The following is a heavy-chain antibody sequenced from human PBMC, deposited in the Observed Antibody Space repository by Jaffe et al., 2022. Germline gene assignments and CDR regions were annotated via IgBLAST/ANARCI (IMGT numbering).Heavy chain of an antibody. CDR2: INHSGST. D-gene: IGHD2-2*01. V-gene: IGHV4-34*01. J-gene: IGHJ3*02. Sequence: QVQLQQWGAGLLKPSETLSLTCAVYGGSFSGYYWSWIRQPPGKGLEWIGEINHSGSTNYNPSLKSRVTISVDTSKNQFSLKLSSVTAADTAVYYCARAYKYQLLLMPLGAFDIWGQGTMVTVSS. CDR1: GGSFSGYY. CDR3: ARAYKYQLLLMPLGAFDI.